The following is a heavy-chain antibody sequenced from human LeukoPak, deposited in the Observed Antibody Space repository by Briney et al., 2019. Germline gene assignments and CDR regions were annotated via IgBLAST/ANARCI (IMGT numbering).Heavy chain of an antibody. CDR3: AKGSMVWGVIADAFDI. Sequence: GGSLRLSCAASGFTFDDYAMHWVRQAPGKGLEWVSGISWNSGSIGYADSVKGRFTISRDNAKNSLYLQMNSLRAEDMALYYCAKGSMVWGVIADAFDIWGQGTMVTVSS. CDR1: GFTFDDYA. V-gene: IGHV3-9*03. D-gene: IGHD3-10*01. J-gene: IGHJ3*02. CDR2: ISWNSGSI.